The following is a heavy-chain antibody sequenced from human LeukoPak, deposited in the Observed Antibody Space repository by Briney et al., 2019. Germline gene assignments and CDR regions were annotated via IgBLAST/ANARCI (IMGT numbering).Heavy chain of an antibody. J-gene: IGHJ4*02. CDR2: ISGSGGST. CDR3: AKGGRITAVLPFDY. D-gene: IGHD6-13*01. CDR1: GFTFSSYV. V-gene: IGHV3-23*01. Sequence: PGGSLRLSCAASGFTFSSYVMSWVRQAPGKGLEWVSAISGSGGSTYYADSGKGRFTISRGNSKNTLYLQVSSLRAEDTAVYRCAKGGRITAVLPFDYWGQGTLVTVSS.